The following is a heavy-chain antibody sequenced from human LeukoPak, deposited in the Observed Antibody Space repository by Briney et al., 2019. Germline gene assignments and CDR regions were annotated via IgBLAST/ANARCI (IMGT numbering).Heavy chain of an antibody. D-gene: IGHD3-3*01. CDR3: ARDVRVLRFLEWPDAFDI. V-gene: IGHV1-8*01. Sequence: ASVKVSCKASGYTFTSYDINWVRQATGQGLEWVGWMNPNSGNTGYAQKFQGRVTMTRDTSISTAYMELSRLRSDDTAVYYCARDVRVLRFLEWPDAFDIWGQGTMVTVSS. J-gene: IGHJ3*02. CDR2: MNPNSGNT. CDR1: GYTFTSYD.